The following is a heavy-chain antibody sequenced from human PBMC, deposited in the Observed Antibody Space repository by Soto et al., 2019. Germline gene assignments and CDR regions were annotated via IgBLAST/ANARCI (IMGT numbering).Heavy chain of an antibody. CDR3: ARCIQGDYYYGMDV. D-gene: IGHD5-18*01. Sequence: QAQLVQSGAEVKKPGASVKVSCKASGYTFYSHSISWVRQAPGQGLEWMGRINGDYGNTQYAQKLRGRVTMTTDTSTTTVYRELTKLRSDDTAVYYCARCIQGDYYYGMDVWGQGTTVTVSS. CDR2: INGDYGNT. V-gene: IGHV1-18*01. CDR1: GYTFYSHS. J-gene: IGHJ6*02.